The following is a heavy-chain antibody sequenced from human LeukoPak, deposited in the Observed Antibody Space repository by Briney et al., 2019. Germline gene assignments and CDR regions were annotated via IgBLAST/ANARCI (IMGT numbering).Heavy chain of an antibody. CDR1: GYTFTGYY. V-gene: IGHV1-2*06. D-gene: IGHD3-3*01. CDR3: ARVARVLRFLEWFKYGMDV. J-gene: IGHJ6*02. Sequence: ASVKVSCKASGYTFTGYYMHWVRQAPGQGPEWMGRINPNSGGTNYAQKFQGRVTMTRDTSISTAYMELSRLRSDDTAVYYCARVARVLRFLEWFKYGMDVWGQGTTVTVSS. CDR2: INPNSGGT.